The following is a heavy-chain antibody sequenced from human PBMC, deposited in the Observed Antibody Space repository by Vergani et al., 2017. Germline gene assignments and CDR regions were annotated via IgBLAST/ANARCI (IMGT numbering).Heavy chain of an antibody. V-gene: IGHV1-69*04. D-gene: IGHD4-17*01. CDR2: IIPILGIA. J-gene: IGHJ6*02. Sequence: QVQLVQSGAEVKKPGSSVKVSCKASGGTFSSYAISWVRQAPGQGLEWMGRIIPILGIANYAQKFQGRVTITADKSTSTAYMELSSLRSEDTAVYYCAIRSLDYGDYEPPLYYYYYGMDVWGQGTTVTVSS. CDR1: GGTFSSYA. CDR3: AIRSLDYGDYEPPLYYYYYGMDV.